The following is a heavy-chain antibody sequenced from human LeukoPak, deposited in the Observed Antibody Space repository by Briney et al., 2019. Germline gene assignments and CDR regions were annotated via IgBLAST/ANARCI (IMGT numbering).Heavy chain of an antibody. J-gene: IGHJ4*02. Sequence: ASVKVSCKASGYTFSGYYIHWVRQAPGQGLEWMGWINPNTGGTKYAQRFQGRVTMTRDTSIRTAYMELSRLRSDDTALYYCAREGYCSGTNCPVEYWGQGTLVTVSS. D-gene: IGHD2-15*01. CDR3: AREGYCSGTNCPVEY. CDR2: INPNTGGT. CDR1: GYTFSGYY. V-gene: IGHV1-2*02.